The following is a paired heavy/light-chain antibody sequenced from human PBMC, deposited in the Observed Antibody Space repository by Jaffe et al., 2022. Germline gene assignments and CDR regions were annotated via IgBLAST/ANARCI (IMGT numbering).Heavy chain of an antibody. Sequence: QVQLQESGPGLVKPSQTLSLTCTVSGGSISSGSYYWSWIRQPAGKGLEWIGRIYTSGSTNYNPSLKSRVTISVDTSKNQFSLKLSSVTAADTAVYYCASFPTRGYSYGYVDYFDYWGQGTLVTVSS. V-gene: IGHV4-61*02. CDR1: GGSISSGSYY. D-gene: IGHD5-18*01. CDR2: IYTSGST. CDR3: ASFPTRGYSYGYVDYFDY. J-gene: IGHJ4*02.
Light chain of an antibody. V-gene: IGLV3-10*01. Sequence: SYELTQPPSVSVSPGQTARITCSGDALPKKYAYWYQQKSGQAPVLVIYEDSKRPSGIPERFSGSSSGTMATLTISGAQVEDEADYYCYSTDSSGKGFGGGTKLTVL. CDR3: YSTDSSGKG. CDR1: ALPKKY. J-gene: IGLJ2*01. CDR2: EDS.